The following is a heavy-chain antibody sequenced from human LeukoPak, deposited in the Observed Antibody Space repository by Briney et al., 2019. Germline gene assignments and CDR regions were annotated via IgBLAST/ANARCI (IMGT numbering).Heavy chain of an antibody. J-gene: IGHJ6*02. V-gene: IGHV1-46*01. CDR2: INPSGGST. CDR1: GYTFTSYY. D-gene: IGHD1-26*01. Sequence: ASVTVSCTASGYTFTSYYMHWVRQAPGQGLEWMGIINPSGGSTSYAQKFQGRVTMTRDTSTSTVYMELSSLRSEDTAVYYCTSGSYFGYYYGMDVWGQGTTVTVSS. CDR3: TSGSYFGYYYGMDV.